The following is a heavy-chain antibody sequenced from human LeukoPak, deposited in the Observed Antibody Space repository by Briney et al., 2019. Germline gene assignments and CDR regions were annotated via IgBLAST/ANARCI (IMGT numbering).Heavy chain of an antibody. CDR2: IIPIFGTA. D-gene: IGHD3-10*01. CDR1: GGTFISYA. V-gene: IGHV1-69*01. CDR3: ARGRVAGSGTTSAYFDY. J-gene: IGHJ4*02. Sequence: GASVKVSCKASGGTFISYAISWVRQAPGQGLEWMGGIIPIFGTANYAQKFQGRVTITADESTSTAYMELSSLRSEDTAVYYCARGRVAGSGTTSAYFDYWGQGTLVTVSS.